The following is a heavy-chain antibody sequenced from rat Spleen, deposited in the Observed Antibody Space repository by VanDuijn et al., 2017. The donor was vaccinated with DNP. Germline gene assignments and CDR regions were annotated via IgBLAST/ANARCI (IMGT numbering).Heavy chain of an antibody. J-gene: IGHJ4*01. CDR1: GFTFSDYN. CDR3: TKESSWYYSSYIYAHPPLYAMDA. D-gene: IGHD1-2*01. V-gene: IGHV5-7*01. Sequence: EVQLVESGGGLVQPGRSLKLSCAASGFTFSDYNMAWVRQAPKKGLEWVATIIYDGSSTYYGDSVKGRFTISRDNAKSTLYLQMNSLRSEDTATYYCTKESSWYYSSYIYAHPPLYAMDAWGQGTSVTVSS. CDR2: IIYDGSST.